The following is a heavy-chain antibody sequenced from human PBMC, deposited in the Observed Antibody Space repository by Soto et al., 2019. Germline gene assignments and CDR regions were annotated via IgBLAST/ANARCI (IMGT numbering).Heavy chain of an antibody. CDR2: INSDGSST. V-gene: IGHV3-74*01. CDR1: GLTFSGLG. CDR3: VRTSLVVAAATREDY. Sequence: GGSLRLSCAASGLTFSGLGMRWVRQAKGKGLVWVSRINSDGSSTSYADSVKGRFTISRDNAKNTLYLQMNSLRAEDTAVYYCVRTSLVVAAATREDYWGQGTLVTVSS. D-gene: IGHD2-15*01. J-gene: IGHJ4*02.